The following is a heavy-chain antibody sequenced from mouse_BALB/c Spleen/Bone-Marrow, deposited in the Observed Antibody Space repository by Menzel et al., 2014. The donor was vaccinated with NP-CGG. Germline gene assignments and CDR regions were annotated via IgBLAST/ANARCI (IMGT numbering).Heavy chain of an antibody. CDR1: GYTFTDYA. V-gene: IGHV1S137*01. Sequence: VQLQQSGADLVRPGVSVKISCKGSGYTFTDYAMHWVKQSHAKSLEWIGVISTYYGDASYNQKFKGKATMTVDKSSSTAYMELARLTSEDSAIKYCARDAMAYWGQGTSVTVSS. CDR2: ISTYYGDA. CDR3: ARDAMAY. J-gene: IGHJ4*01.